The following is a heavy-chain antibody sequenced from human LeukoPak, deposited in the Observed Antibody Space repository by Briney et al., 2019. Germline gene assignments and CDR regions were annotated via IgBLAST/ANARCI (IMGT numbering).Heavy chain of an antibody. CDR1: GFTFSSYS. CDR2: ICSSSSYI. J-gene: IGHJ4*02. D-gene: IGHD3-10*01. V-gene: IGHV3-21*01. Sequence: GGSLRLSCAASGFTFSSYSMNWVRQAPGKGLEWVSSICSSSSYIYYADSVKGRFTISRDNAKDSLYLQMNSLRAEDTAVYYCARNLWFGELFSGSYFDYWGQGTLVTVSS. CDR3: ARNLWFGELFSGSYFDY.